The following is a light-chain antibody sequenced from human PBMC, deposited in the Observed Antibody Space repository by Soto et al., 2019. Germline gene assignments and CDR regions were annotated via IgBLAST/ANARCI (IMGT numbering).Light chain of an antibody. J-gene: IGLJ1*01. V-gene: IGLV2-14*01. CDR1: SSDVGAYDY. Sequence: QSALTQPASVSGSPGQSITISCTGTSSDVGAYDYVSWYQQYPGKAPKLIICEVTTRPSGVSYRFSGSKSGNTASLTISGLQAEDEADYYCSSYICGSPLFVFGTGTKVTVL. CDR2: EVT. CDR3: SSYICGSPLFV.